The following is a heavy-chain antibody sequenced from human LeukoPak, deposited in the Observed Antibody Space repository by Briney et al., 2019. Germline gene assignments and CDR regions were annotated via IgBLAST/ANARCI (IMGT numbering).Heavy chain of an antibody. Sequence: ASVKVSCKASGYTFTGYYMHWVRQAPGQGLEWMGWINPNSGGTNYAQKFQGRVTMTRDTSISTAYMELSRLRSDDTAVYYCARGYYDSSGYSDDAFDIWGQGTMVTVSS. CDR1: GYTFTGYY. D-gene: IGHD3-22*01. J-gene: IGHJ3*02. CDR2: INPNSGGT. V-gene: IGHV1-2*02. CDR3: ARGYYDSSGYSDDAFDI.